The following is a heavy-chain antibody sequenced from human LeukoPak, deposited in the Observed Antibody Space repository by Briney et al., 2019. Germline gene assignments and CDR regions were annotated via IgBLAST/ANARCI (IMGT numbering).Heavy chain of an antibody. J-gene: IGHJ4*02. Sequence: PSETLSLTCSVSDGSINSYYWNWIRRPPGKGLEWIGYIYYNGNTNYSPSLKSRVTMSVDTSKNLFSLKVSSVTAADTAVYYCAVGDFWSGYYHSGYYFDYWGQGTLVTVSS. V-gene: IGHV4-59*01. CDR2: IYYNGNT. D-gene: IGHD3-3*01. CDR1: DGSINSYY. CDR3: AVGDFWSGYYHSGYYFDY.